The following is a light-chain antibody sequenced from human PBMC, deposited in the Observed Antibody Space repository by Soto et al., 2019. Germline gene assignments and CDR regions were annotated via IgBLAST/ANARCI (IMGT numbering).Light chain of an antibody. CDR2: QNN. V-gene: IGLV1-51*02. CDR1: SSNIGNNF. J-gene: IGLJ1*01. CDR3: GTWDSSLSAGV. Sequence: HSVLTQPPSVSAAPGQKVTISCSGGSSNIGNNFVSWYQQLPGTAPKHLIYQNNKRPSGIPDRFSGSKSGTSATLAITGLQTGDEADYYCGTWDSSLSAGVFGTGTKVTVL.